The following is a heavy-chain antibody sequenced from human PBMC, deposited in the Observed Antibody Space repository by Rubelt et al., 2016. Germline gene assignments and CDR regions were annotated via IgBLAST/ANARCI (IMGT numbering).Heavy chain of an antibody. CDR1: GFTFSSYA. Sequence: EVQLLESGGGWVQPGGSLRLSCEASGFTFSSYAMNWVRQAPGKGLEWVSAIRGSGGHTYYADSVKGRFTISRDNSKKPLFLQMNILWSEDTAVYYCAKGDGSGSYDNNYWGQGTLVTVSS. CDR3: AKGDGSGSYDNNY. V-gene: IGHV3-23*01. D-gene: IGHD3-10*01. J-gene: IGHJ4*02. CDR2: IRGSGGHT.